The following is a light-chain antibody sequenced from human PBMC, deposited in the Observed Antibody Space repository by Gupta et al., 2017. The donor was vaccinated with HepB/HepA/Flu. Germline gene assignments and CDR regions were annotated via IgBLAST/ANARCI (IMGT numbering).Light chain of an antibody. CDR3: QQYNNWPPT. J-gene: IGKJ3*01. V-gene: IGKV3-15*01. CDR2: AAS. CDR1: QGIGSN. Sequence: ERVMTKPPAPLSVFPGERVTLSCRASQGIGSNLVWFQQTPGQSPRLLISAASNRATGIPARFSGSGSGTEFTLTISGLQSEDFAVYFCQQYNNWPPTFGPGTKVDIK.